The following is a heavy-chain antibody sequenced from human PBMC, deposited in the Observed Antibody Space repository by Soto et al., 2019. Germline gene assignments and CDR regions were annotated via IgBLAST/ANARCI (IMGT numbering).Heavy chain of an antibody. Sequence: PGGSLRLSCAASGFTFSSYAMHWVRQAPGKGLEWVAVISYDGSNKYYADSVKGRFTISRDNSKNTLYLQMNSLRAEDTAVYYCARDGFVPYCSGGSCYVFGGPFDYWGQGTLVTVSS. V-gene: IGHV3-30-3*01. J-gene: IGHJ4*02. D-gene: IGHD2-15*01. CDR1: GFTFSSYA. CDR3: ARDGFVPYCSGGSCYVFGGPFDY. CDR2: ISYDGSNK.